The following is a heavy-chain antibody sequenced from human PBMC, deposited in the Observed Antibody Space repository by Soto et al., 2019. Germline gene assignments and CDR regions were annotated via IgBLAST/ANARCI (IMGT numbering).Heavy chain of an antibody. Sequence: YWIGWVRQHPGKGLEWIGYIYYSGSTYYNPSLKSRVTISVDTSKNQFSLKLSSVTAADTAVYYCARASNGGYDIRFDPWGQGTLVTVSS. CDR2: IYYSGST. CDR3: ARASNGGYDIRFDP. V-gene: IGHV4-31*02. CDR1: Y. D-gene: IGHD5-12*01. J-gene: IGHJ5*02.